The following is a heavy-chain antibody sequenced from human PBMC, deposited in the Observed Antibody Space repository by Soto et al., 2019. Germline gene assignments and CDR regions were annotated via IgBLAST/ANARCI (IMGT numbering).Heavy chain of an antibody. CDR2: IDPSDSYT. Sequence: SGELLKDSGSGSGYSCADYWISWVLQMTGKGLEWVWRIDPSDSYTNYSPSFQGHVTISADKSISTAYLQWSSLKASDTAMYYCAGYCSGGSCYPTQSLDYYGMDVWGQATTVTVSS. CDR1: GYSCADYW. D-gene: IGHD2-15*01. J-gene: IGHJ6*02. V-gene: IGHV5-10-1*01. CDR3: AGYCSGGSCYPTQSLDYYGMDV.